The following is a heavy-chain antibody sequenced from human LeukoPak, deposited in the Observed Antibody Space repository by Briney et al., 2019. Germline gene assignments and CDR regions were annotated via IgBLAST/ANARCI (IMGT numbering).Heavy chain of an antibody. J-gene: IGHJ5*02. CDR1: GYTFTSYD. CDR3: ATGGFVSYYYDSSGYYFRGNWFDP. Sequence: ASVKVSCKASGYTFTSYDINWVRQATGQGLEWMGWMNPNSGNTGYAQKFQGRVTMTRNTSISTAYMELSSLRSEDTAVYYCATGGFVSYYYDSSGYYFRGNWFDPWGQGTLVTVSS. CDR2: MNPNSGNT. V-gene: IGHV1-8*01. D-gene: IGHD3-22*01.